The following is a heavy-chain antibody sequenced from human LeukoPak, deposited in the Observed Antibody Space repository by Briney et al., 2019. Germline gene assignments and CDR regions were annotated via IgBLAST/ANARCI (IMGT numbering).Heavy chain of an antibody. V-gene: IGHV1-46*01. Sequence: SAKVSCKASGYTFTSYYMHWVRQAPGQGLEWRGIINPSGGSTSYAQKFQGRVTMTRDTSTSTVYMELSSLRSEDTAVYYCSSCSSTSCTDYWGQGTLVTVSS. CDR3: SSCSSTSCTDY. J-gene: IGHJ4*02. D-gene: IGHD2-2*01. CDR1: GYTFTSYY. CDR2: INPSGGST.